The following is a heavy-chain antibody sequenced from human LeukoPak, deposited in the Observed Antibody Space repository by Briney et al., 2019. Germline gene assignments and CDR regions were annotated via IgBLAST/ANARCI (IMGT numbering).Heavy chain of an antibody. CDR2: IKQDGSAK. D-gene: IGHD2-15*01. V-gene: IGHV3-7*03. Sequence: GGSLRLSCAASGFTFSRHWMYWVRQAPGKGLEWVANIKQDGSAKPYVDSVKGRFTISRDNAKNSLFLQMNSLRAEDTAVYYCARDNGWSADFWGQGALVTVSS. J-gene: IGHJ4*02. CDR3: ARDNGWSADF. CDR1: GFTFSRHW.